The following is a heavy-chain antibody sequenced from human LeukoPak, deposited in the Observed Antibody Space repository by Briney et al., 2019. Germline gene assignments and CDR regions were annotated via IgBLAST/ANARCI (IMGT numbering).Heavy chain of an antibody. D-gene: IGHD2-2*01. Sequence: ASVKVSCKASGYTFTGYYMHWVRQAPGQGLEWMGWINPNSGGTNYAQKFQGRVTMTRDTSISTAYMELSRLRSDDTAVYYCASSLPCTSCPGMQQLALDYWGQGTLVTVSS. V-gene: IGHV1-2*02. CDR3: ASSLPCTSCPGMQQLALDY. CDR2: INPNSGGT. CDR1: GYTFTGYY. J-gene: IGHJ4*02.